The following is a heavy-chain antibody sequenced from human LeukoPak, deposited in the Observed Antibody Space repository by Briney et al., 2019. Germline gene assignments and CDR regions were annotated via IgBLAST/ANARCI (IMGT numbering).Heavy chain of an antibody. CDR1: GFTFSSYW. D-gene: IGHD2-15*01. V-gene: IGHV3-15*01. Sequence: PGGSLRLSCVAFGFTFSSYWMTWVRQAPGKGLEWVGRIKSKTDGWTTDYAAPVKGRFTISRDDSKNTLYLQMNSLKTEDTAVYYCTTDAIVVVVAATPDYYYYMDVWGKGTTVTVSS. CDR3: TTDAIVVVVAATPDYYYYMDV. J-gene: IGHJ6*03. CDR2: IKSKTDGWTT.